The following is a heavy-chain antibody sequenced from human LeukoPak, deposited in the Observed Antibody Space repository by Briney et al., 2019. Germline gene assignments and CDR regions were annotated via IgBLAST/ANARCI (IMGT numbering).Heavy chain of an antibody. J-gene: IGHJ4*02. CDR3: AGSSGYSYGYIDY. Sequence: GGSPRLSCAASGFTFSDYYMSWIRQAPGKGLEWVSYISSSGSTIYYADSVKGRFTISRDNAKNSLYLQMNSLRAEDTAVYYCAGSSGYSYGYIDYWGQGTLVTVSS. CDR1: GFTFSDYY. CDR2: ISSSGSTI. D-gene: IGHD5-18*01. V-gene: IGHV3-11*04.